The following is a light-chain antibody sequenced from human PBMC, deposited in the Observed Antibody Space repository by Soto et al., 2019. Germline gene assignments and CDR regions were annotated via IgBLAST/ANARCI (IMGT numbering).Light chain of an antibody. V-gene: IGKV1-39*01. CDR2: GAS. CDR1: ETINTF. Sequence: DIQLTQTPSSLSASLGDRITITCRTSETINTFLNWYQVQPGKAPRLLVYGASQLQVGVPVRFSGSGSGTLFSLTIDNLQREDLASYFCQQFFSAVLTFGGGTRV. J-gene: IGKJ4*02. CDR3: QQFFSAVLT.